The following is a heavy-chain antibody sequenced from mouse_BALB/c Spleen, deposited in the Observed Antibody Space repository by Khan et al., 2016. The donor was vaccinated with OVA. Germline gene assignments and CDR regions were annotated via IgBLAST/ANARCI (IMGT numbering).Heavy chain of an antibody. Sequence: EVQLVESGPGLVKPSQSLSLTCTVTGYSITSDYAWNWIRQFPGNKLEWMGYISYSGSTSYNPSLKSRISITRDTSKNHFFLLLNSVTTDDTTTYYCAKSYCNYIDYWGQGTTLTVSS. J-gene: IGHJ2*01. CDR2: ISYSGST. D-gene: IGHD1-1*01. CDR3: AKSYCNYIDY. CDR1: GYSITSDYA. V-gene: IGHV3-2*02.